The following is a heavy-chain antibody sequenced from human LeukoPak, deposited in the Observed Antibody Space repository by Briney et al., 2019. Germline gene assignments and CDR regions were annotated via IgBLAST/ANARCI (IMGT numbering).Heavy chain of an antibody. D-gene: IGHD1-26*01. CDR1: EFAFSTYN. J-gene: IGHJ3*02. CDR3: AKDWGSGSYQPDAFDI. CDR2: ISTGSSTT. Sequence: GGSLRLSCAASEFAFSTYNMNWVRQAPGKGLEWVSYISTGSSTTYYADSVKGRFTISRDNVENSLYLQMNSLRAEDTAVYYCAKDWGSGSYQPDAFDIWGQGTMVTVSS. V-gene: IGHV3-48*01.